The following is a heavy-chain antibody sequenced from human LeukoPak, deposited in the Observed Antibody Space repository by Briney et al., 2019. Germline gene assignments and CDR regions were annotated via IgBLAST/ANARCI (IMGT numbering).Heavy chain of an antibody. CDR3: ARGAYYYED. D-gene: IGHD3-22*01. Sequence: GGSLRLSCAVSGFTFSSYWMHWVRQAPGRGLVWVSHINTDGSITSSADSVKGRFTISRDNAKNTLYLQMNSLRAEDTAVYYCARGAYYYEDWGQGTLVTVSS. CDR1: GFTFSSYW. V-gene: IGHV3-74*01. CDR2: INTDGSIT. J-gene: IGHJ4*02.